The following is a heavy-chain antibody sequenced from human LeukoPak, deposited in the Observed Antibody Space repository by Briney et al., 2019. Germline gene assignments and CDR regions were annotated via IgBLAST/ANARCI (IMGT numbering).Heavy chain of an antibody. CDR1: GGSFSDYY. CDR3: ARGSVLMGYASFDY. CDR2: IVQSGRT. D-gene: IGHD2-8*01. Sequence: KPSETLSLTCTVYGGSFSDYYWTWIRQSPGKGLEWIGEIVQSGRTNYSPSLESRPTLSVDTSKNQFSLKLSSVTAADTAVYYCARGSVLMGYASFDYWGQGALVTVSS. V-gene: IGHV4-34*12. J-gene: IGHJ4*02.